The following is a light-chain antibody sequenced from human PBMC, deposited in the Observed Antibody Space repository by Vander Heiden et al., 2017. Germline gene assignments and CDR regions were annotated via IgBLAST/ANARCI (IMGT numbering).Light chain of an antibody. CDR2: NNH. CDR3: AAWDDSLNGHVV. Sequence: QSVLPPPPSSSGTPGETVTISCSGSSSNIGKTAVTWYQQLPGTAPKLLIFNNHQRPSGVPDRFSGTKSATSASLAISGLRSEDEATDYCAAWDDSLNGHVVFGGGTNLTVL. J-gene: IGLJ2*01. V-gene: IGLV1-44*01. CDR1: SSNIGKTA.